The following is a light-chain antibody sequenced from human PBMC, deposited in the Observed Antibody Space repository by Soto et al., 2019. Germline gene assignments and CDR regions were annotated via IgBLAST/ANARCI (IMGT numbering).Light chain of an antibody. V-gene: IGKV3-11*01. CDR2: DAS. CDR1: QSVNSN. CDR3: QQSRDWPLT. Sequence: EIVLTQSPGTLSLSPGERATLSCRASQSVNSNLAWYQQKPGQAPRLLIYDASNRATGIPVRFSGSGSGTDFPLTISSLEPEDFAVYYCQQSRDWPLTFGGGTKVEIK. J-gene: IGKJ4*01.